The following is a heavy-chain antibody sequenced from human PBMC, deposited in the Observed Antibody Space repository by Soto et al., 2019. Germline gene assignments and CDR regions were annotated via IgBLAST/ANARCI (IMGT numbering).Heavy chain of an antibody. V-gene: IGHV3-9*01. Sequence: EVQLVESGGGLVQPGRSLRLSCAASGFTFDDYAMHWVRQAPGKGLEWVSGISWNSGSIGYADSVKGRFTISRDNAKNSLYLQMNSLRAEDTALYYCAKSRTPYQLPWGANWFDPWGHGTLVTVSS. CDR2: ISWNSGSI. J-gene: IGHJ5*02. CDR3: AKSRTPYQLPWGANWFDP. D-gene: IGHD2-2*01. CDR1: GFTFDDYA.